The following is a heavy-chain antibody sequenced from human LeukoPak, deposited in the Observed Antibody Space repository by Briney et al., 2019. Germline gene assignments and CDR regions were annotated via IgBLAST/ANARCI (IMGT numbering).Heavy chain of an antibody. D-gene: IGHD3-22*01. CDR2: INHSGST. Sequence: SETLSLTCAVSGGSFSGYYWNWIRQPPGKGLEWIGEINHSGSTNYNPSLKSRVTISVDTSKNQFSLRLSSVTAADTAVYYCARVTGYMIEDYFDYWGQGTLVTVSS. V-gene: IGHV4-34*01. J-gene: IGHJ4*02. CDR1: GGSFSGYY. CDR3: ARVTGYMIEDYFDY.